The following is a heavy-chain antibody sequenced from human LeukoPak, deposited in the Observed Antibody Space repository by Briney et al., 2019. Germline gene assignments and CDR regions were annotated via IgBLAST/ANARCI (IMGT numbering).Heavy chain of an antibody. CDR3: ARSGWPYYFDY. CDR1: GFTFSSYW. CDR2: IHSDGSST. Sequence: GGSLRLSCAASGFTFSSYWMHWVRQAPGKGLVRVSRIHSDGSSTSYADSVRGRFTISRDDAKSTLYLQMNSLRAEDTAVYYCARSGWPYYFDYWGQGTLVTVSS. D-gene: IGHD3-22*01. J-gene: IGHJ4*02. V-gene: IGHV3-74*01.